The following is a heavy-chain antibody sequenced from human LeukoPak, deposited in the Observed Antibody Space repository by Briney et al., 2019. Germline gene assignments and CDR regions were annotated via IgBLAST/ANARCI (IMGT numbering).Heavy chain of an antibody. CDR1: GDSVSSNSGA. Sequence: SQTLSLTCAISGDSVSSNSGAWHWIRQSPSRGLEWLGRTYYRSKWYNDYAVSVKSRITINPDTSKNQFSLQLNSVTPEDTAVYYCARVSSSSPRHFDYWGQGTLVTVSS. J-gene: IGHJ4*02. CDR3: ARVSSSSPRHFDY. V-gene: IGHV6-1*01. D-gene: IGHD6-13*01. CDR2: TYYRSKWYN.